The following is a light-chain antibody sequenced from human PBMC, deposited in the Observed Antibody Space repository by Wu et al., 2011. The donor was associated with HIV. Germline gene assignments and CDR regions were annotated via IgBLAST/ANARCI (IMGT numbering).Light chain of an antibody. Sequence: ATLSCRASQSVSSDLAWYQQKPGQAPRLLVYDASTRASGIPARFSGSGSGTEFTLTISSMQSEDFAVYYCQQYNNWITFGQGTRLEIK. V-gene: IGKV3-15*01. CDR1: QSVSSD. J-gene: IGKJ5*01. CDR3: QQYNNWIT. CDR2: DAS.